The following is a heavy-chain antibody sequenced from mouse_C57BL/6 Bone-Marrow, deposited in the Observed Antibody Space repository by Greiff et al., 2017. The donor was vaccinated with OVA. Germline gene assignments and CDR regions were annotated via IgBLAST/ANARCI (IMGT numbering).Heavy chain of an antibody. CDR3: AKSTMVKGHWYFDV. CDR1: GYTFTTFP. D-gene: IGHD2-2*01. J-gene: IGHJ1*03. V-gene: IGHV1-47*01. Sequence: QVQLQQSGAELVKPGASVKMSCKASGYTFTTFPIEWMKQNHGKSLEWIGNFHPYNDDTKYNEKFKGKATLTVEKSSSTVYLELSRLTSDDSAVYYCAKSTMVKGHWYFDVWGTGTTVTVSS. CDR2: FHPYNDDT.